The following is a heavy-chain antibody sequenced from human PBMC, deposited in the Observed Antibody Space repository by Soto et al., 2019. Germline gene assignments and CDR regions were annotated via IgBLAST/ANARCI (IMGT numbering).Heavy chain of an antibody. CDR3: ARDKITGLFDY. Sequence: SETLSLTCDVSAGSISSTNWWTWVRQSPGKGLEWIGEIHHSGSTNYNPSLRGRVSMSMDKSKNQFSLKLTSVTAADTAVYYCARDKITGLFDYWGQGTLVTVSS. CDR1: AGSISSTNW. V-gene: IGHV4-4*02. D-gene: IGHD2-8*02. J-gene: IGHJ4*02. CDR2: IHHSGST.